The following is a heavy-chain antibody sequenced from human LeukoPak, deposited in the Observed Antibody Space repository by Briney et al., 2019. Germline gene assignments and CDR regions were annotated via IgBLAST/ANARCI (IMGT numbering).Heavy chain of an antibody. CDR3: ARDWGTYYYGSTRDNWFDP. Sequence: GASVKVSCKASGYTFTSYDINWVRQATGQGLEWMGWMNPNSGNTGYAQKFQGRVTMTTDTSTSTVYMELSSLRSEDTAVYYCARDWGTYYYGSTRDNWFDPWGQGTLVTVSS. J-gene: IGHJ5*02. CDR2: MNPNSGNT. V-gene: IGHV1-8*02. D-gene: IGHD3-10*01. CDR1: GYTFTSYD.